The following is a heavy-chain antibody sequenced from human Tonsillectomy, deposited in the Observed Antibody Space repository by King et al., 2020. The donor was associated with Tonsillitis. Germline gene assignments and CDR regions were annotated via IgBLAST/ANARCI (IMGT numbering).Heavy chain of an antibody. V-gene: IGHV4-59*01. CDR3: AGIGRGKYYGMDV. D-gene: IGHD3-16*01. CDR2: IYYSGST. Sequence: VQLQESGPGLVKPSETLSLTCSVSGGSISSYYWSWIRQPPGKGLEWIGHIYYSGSTNCNPSLKSRVTVSVDTSKNQFSLKLSSVTAADTAIYYCAGIGRGKYYGMDVWGQGTTVTVSS. CDR1: GGSISSYY. J-gene: IGHJ6*02.